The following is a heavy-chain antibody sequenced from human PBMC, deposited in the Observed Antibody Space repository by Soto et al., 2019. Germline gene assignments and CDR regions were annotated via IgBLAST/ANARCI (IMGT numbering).Heavy chain of an antibody. CDR3: AINRAYFRECRSSALDRMTGATGGFDP. Sequence: EVQLLESGGGLVQPGGSLRLSCAASGFTFSSYAMTWVRQAPGTGLEWVSAISGSGGNTYYADSVTGRITISRDNSKTTLYLPSNSLKAEDTAVDYCAINRAYFRECRSSALDRMTGATGGFDPWGQGNRVTVSS. CDR2: ISGSGGNT. D-gene: IGHD7-27*01. CDR1: GFTFSSYA. V-gene: IGHV3-23*01. J-gene: IGHJ5*02.